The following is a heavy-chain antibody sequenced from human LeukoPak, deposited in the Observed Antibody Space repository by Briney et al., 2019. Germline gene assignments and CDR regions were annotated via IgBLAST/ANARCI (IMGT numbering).Heavy chain of an antibody. CDR1: GGTFSSYA. V-gene: IGHV1-69*05. D-gene: IGHD5-24*01. Sequence: SVKVSCKASGGTFSSYAISWVRQAPGQGLEWMGRIIPIFGTANYAQKFQGRVTITTDESTSPAYMELSSLRSEDTAVYYCASFRDGYNYFDYWGQGTLVTVSS. CDR2: IIPIFGTA. J-gene: IGHJ4*02. CDR3: ASFRDGYNYFDY.